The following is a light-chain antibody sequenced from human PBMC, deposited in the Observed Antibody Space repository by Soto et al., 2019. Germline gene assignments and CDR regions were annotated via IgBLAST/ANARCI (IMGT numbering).Light chain of an antibody. V-gene: IGKV3-20*01. CDR3: QQDSSWPLT. CDR2: GAS. J-gene: IGKJ4*01. Sequence: EIVLTQSPGTLSLSPGERATLSCRASQSVSSSYLGWYQQKPGQAPRLLIYGASIRATGVPATFSGSGSGTEFTLSISSLQSEHLGVYYCQQDSSWPLTFGGGTKVDIK. CDR1: QSVSSSY.